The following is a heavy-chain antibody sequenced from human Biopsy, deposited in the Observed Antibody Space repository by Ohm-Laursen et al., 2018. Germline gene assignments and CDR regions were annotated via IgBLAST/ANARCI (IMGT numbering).Heavy chain of an antibody. Sequence: SLRLSCTASGFTFNSYEMNWVRQAPGKGLEWVSYISSSGSTIHYADSVKGRFTISRDNAKNSLYLQMNSLRAEDTAVYYCARDYPAYSSVWYREPIIHCWGQGTLVTVSS. D-gene: IGHD6-19*01. V-gene: IGHV3-48*03. J-gene: IGHJ4*02. CDR3: ARDYPAYSSVWYREPIIHC. CDR1: GFTFNSYE. CDR2: ISSSGSTI.